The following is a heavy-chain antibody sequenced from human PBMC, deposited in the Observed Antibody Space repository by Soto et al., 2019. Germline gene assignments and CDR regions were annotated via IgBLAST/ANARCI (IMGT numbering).Heavy chain of an antibody. CDR3: AREGLGYCTNGVCYNDGGYYYYYYMDV. J-gene: IGHJ6*03. D-gene: IGHD2-8*01. V-gene: IGHV4-34*01. CDR2: INHSGST. Sequence: SETLSLTCAFYGWSFSGYYWSWIRQPPGKGLEWIGEINHSGSTNYNPSLKSRVTISVDTSKNQFSLKLSSVTAADTAVYYCAREGLGYCTNGVCYNDGGYYYYYYMDVWGKGTTVTV. CDR1: GWSFSGYY.